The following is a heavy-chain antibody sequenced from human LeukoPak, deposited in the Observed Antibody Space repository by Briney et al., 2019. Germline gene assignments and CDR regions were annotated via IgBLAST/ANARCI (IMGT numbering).Heavy chain of an antibody. Sequence: NPSETLSLTCSVSGGSISPNNWSWIRQPPGKGLEWIGFIYYTGSTNYNPSLKSRVTISIDTSKSHFSLKLSSLTAADTAVYYCARLLDYDSSGYPDTFDIWGQGTMVTVSS. CDR3: ARLLDYDSSGYPDTFDI. CDR2: IYYTGST. D-gene: IGHD3-22*01. J-gene: IGHJ3*02. V-gene: IGHV4-59*01. CDR1: GGSISPNN.